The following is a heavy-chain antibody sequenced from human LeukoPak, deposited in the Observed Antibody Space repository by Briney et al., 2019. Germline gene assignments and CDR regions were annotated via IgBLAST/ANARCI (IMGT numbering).Heavy chain of an antibody. J-gene: IGHJ3*01. V-gene: IGHV3-64*01. CDR1: GFSFSNYA. CDR2: ISSNGGST. Sequence: GGSLRLSCAASGFSFSNYAMYWVRQAPGKGLEYVSAISSNGGSTYYANSVKGRFTISRDNSKNTLYLQMGSLRAEDMAVYYCARDGPHDALDLWGQGTMLTVSS. CDR3: ARDGPHDALDL.